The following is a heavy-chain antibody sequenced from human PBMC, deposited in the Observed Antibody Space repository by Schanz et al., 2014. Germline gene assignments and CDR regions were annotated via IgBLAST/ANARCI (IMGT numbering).Heavy chain of an antibody. CDR3: ARSPGDFPGWFDS. V-gene: IGHV4-30-2*01. D-gene: IGHD4-17*01. CDR2: IYHSGST. CDR1: GGSISSGGSS. Sequence: QLQLQESGSGLVKPSQTLSLTCGVSGGSISSGGSSWNWIRLPPGKGLEWIGYIYHSGSTYYNPSLKSRVSIAGDRSKNQCSLILNSVTAADTAVYYCARSPGDFPGWFDSWGQGTLVTVSS. J-gene: IGHJ5*01.